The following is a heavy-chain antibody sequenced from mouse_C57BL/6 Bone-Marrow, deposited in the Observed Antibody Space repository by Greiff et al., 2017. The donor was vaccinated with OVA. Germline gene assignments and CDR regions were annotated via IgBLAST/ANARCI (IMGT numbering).Heavy chain of an antibody. CDR1: GFTFSDFY. V-gene: IGHV5-12*01. CDR3: ARLDAMDY. J-gene: IGHJ4*01. Sequence: EVLLVESGGGLVQPGGSLKLSCAASGFTFSDFYLSWIRQTPEKRLEWVANISNGGGRTYYPDTLKGRFTISRDNAKNTLYLQMSRLKSEDTAMYYCARLDAMDYWGQGTSVTVSS. CDR2: ISNGGGRT.